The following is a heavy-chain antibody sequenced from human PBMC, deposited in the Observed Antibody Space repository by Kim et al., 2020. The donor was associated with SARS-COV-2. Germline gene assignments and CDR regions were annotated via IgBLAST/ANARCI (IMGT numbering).Heavy chain of an antibody. J-gene: IGHJ2*01. CDR2: INHSGST. Sequence: SETLSLTCAVYGGSFSGYYWSWIRQPPGKGLEWIGEINHSGSTNYNPSLKSRVTISVDTSKNQFSLKLSSVTAADTAVYYCARGRTGYSSSWYPRYFDLWGRGTLVTVSS. CDR3: ARGRTGYSSSWYPRYFDL. V-gene: IGHV4-34*01. D-gene: IGHD6-13*01. CDR1: GGSFSGYY.